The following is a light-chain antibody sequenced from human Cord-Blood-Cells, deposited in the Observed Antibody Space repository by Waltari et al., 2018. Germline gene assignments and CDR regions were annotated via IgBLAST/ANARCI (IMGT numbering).Light chain of an antibody. J-gene: IGLJ1*01. CDR1: NIGSKS. CDR3: QVWDSSSDHYV. V-gene: IGLV3-21*04. Sequence: SYVLTQPPSVSVAPGKTARITCGENNIGSKSVHGYHQKPGQAPVLVIYYDSDRPSGIPELFSGSNSGNTATLTISRVEAGDEADYYCQVWDSSSDHYVFGTGTKVTVL. CDR2: YDS.